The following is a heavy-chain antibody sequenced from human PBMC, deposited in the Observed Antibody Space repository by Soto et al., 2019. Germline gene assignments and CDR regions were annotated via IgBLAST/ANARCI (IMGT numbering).Heavy chain of an antibody. V-gene: IGHV3-21*06. CDR1: GFRFSVYS. Sequence: EVQLVESGGGLVKPGGSLRLSCAASGFRFSVYSMNWVRQAPGKGLEWVSSTSSDGTQTYYADSVKARFTISRDNSRNSLYLQRHSLRAEDTAPYSWAKDVRDVLLYSVDDAWGQGTLVTFSS. D-gene: IGHD3-3*01. J-gene: IGHJ5*02. CDR3: AKDVRDVLLYSVDDA. CDR2: TSSDGTQT.